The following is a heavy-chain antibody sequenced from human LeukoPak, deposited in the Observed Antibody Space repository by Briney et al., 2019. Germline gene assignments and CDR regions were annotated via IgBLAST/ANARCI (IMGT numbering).Heavy chain of an antibody. D-gene: IGHD3-3*01. CDR1: GFTFSSYA. CDR3: AKGFDFWRGLYYFDH. CDR2: ISGSGGST. J-gene: IGHJ4*02. V-gene: IGHV3-23*01. Sequence: PGGSLRLSCAASGFTFSSYAMSWVRQAPGKGLEWVSAISGSGGSTYYADSVKGRFVISRDNSRSRVYLEMNRLRAEDTAVYYCAKGFDFWRGLYYFDHWGQGTLVTVSS.